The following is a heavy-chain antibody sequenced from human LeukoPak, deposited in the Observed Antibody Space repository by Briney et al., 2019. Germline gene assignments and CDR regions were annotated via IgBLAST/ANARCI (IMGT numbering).Heavy chain of an antibody. V-gene: IGHV3-23*01. CDR1: GFTFSSYG. J-gene: IGHJ4*02. CDR3: GKDQRY. Sequence: GRSLRLSCAASGFTFSSYGMHWVRQAPGKGLEWVSGISDSGGITYYADSVKGRFTISRDNSKNTLYLQMNSLRADDTAVYYCGKDQRYWGQGTLVTVSS. CDR2: ISDSGGIT.